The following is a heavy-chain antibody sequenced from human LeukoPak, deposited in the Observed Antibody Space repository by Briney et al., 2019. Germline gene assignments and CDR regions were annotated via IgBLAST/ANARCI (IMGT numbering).Heavy chain of an antibody. CDR2: IYSSGIT. D-gene: IGHD6-19*01. CDR3: ARAKEMYSSGWPYYYYYMDV. Sequence: PSETLSLTCTVSGGSINDITYYWGWIRQPAGKRLEWIGRIYSSGITNYNPSLKSRVTMSVDTSQNQFSLKLTSVTAADTAVYYCARAKEMYSSGWPYYYYYMDVWGKGTTVTISS. V-gene: IGHV4-4*07. CDR1: GGSINDITYY. J-gene: IGHJ6*03.